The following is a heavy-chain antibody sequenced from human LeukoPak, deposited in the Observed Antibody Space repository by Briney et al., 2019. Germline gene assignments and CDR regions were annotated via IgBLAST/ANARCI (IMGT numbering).Heavy chain of an antibody. CDR2: FDPEDGET. CDR1: GYTLTELS. CDR3: AIFVGYYYDSSGYFDY. J-gene: IGHJ4*02. V-gene: IGHV1-24*01. Sequence: ASVKVSCKVSGYTLTELSMHWVRQAPGKGLERMGGFDPEDGETIYAQKFQGRVTMTEDTSTDTAYMELSSLRSEDTAVYYCAIFVGYYYDSSGYFDYWGQGTLVTVSS. D-gene: IGHD3-22*01.